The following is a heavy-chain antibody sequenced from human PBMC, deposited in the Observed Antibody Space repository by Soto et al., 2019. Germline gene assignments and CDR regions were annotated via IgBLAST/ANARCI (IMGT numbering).Heavy chain of an antibody. V-gene: IGHV1-18*01. D-gene: IGHD3-10*01. CDR3: ARDMWSFGSGSYSVDY. CDR1: GYKFNTYG. CDR2: ISGNNGNT. Sequence: ASVKVSCKASGYKFNTYGITWVRQAPGQGLEWIGWISGNNGNTKYPQKFQGRVTMTTDTSTSAAYKELRSLRSDDTAVYYCARDMWSFGSGSYSVDYWG. J-gene: IGHJ4*01.